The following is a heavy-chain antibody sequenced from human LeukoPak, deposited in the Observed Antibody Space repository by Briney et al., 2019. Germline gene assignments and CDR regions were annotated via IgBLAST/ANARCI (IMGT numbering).Heavy chain of an antibody. Sequence: GGSLRLSCAASGFTFSSYAMHWVRQAPGKGLEWVAVISYDGSNKYYADSVKGRFTISRDNSKNTLYLQMNSLRAEDTAVYYCAKGLWDTAMVTRNGPSDYWGQGTLVTVSS. CDR1: GFTFSSYA. V-gene: IGHV3-30*04. D-gene: IGHD5-18*01. CDR3: AKGLWDTAMVTRNGPSDY. J-gene: IGHJ4*02. CDR2: ISYDGSNK.